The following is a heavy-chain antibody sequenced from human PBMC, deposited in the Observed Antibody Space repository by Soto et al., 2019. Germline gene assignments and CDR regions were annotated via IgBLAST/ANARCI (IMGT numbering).Heavy chain of an antibody. J-gene: IGHJ4*02. CDR3: ARGGSYSGRFYYFDY. CDR1: GGTFSSYA. CDR2: IIPIFGTA. V-gene: IGHV1-69*01. D-gene: IGHD1-26*01. Sequence: QVQLVQSGAEVKKPGSSVKVSCKASGGTFSSYAISWVRQPPGKGLEWMGGIIPIFGTANYAQKFQGRVTITADESTSTAYMELSSLRSEDTAVYYCARGGSYSGRFYYFDYWGQGTLVTVSS.